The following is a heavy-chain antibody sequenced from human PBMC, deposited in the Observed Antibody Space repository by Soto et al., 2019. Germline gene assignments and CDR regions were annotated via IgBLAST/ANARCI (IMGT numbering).Heavy chain of an antibody. CDR2: ILSDYNT. D-gene: IGHD2-8*01. J-gene: IGHJ4*02. V-gene: IGHV3-23*03. Sequence: EVPLLESGGGLAQPGGSLTLSCAASGFTFSDYTMSWVRQAPGQVLECISVILSDYNTFYSGSVRGRFTISRDNSKNTLYLQMNSLRAEDTAIYYCARRTNGYFGYWGQGALVTVSS. CDR3: ARRTNGYFGY. CDR1: GFTFSDYT.